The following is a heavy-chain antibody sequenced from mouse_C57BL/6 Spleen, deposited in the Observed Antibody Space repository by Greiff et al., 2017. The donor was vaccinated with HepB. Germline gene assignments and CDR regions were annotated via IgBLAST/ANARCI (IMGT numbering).Heavy chain of an antibody. Sequence: DVKLVESGGGLVQPGGSLKLSCAASGFTFSDYYMYWVRQTPEKRLEWVAYISNGGGSTYYPDTVKGRFTISRDNAKNTLYLQMSRLKSEDTAMYYCARPITTGAMDYWGQGTSVTVSS. CDR3: ARPITTGAMDY. D-gene: IGHD1-2*01. V-gene: IGHV5-12*01. J-gene: IGHJ4*01. CDR1: GFTFSDYY. CDR2: ISNGGGST.